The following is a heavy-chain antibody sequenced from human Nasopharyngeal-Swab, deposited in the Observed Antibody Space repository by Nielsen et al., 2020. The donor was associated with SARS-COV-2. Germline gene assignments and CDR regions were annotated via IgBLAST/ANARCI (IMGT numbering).Heavy chain of an antibody. J-gene: IGHJ4*02. CDR2: ISSSSSTI. V-gene: IGHV3-48*04. CDR3: ARDQYYYDSSGQPGDY. Sequence: WFRQPPGKGLEWVSYISSSSSTIYYADSVKGRFTISGDNAKNSLYLQMNSLRAEDTAVYYCARDQYYYDSSGQPGDYWGQGTLVTVSS. D-gene: IGHD3-22*01.